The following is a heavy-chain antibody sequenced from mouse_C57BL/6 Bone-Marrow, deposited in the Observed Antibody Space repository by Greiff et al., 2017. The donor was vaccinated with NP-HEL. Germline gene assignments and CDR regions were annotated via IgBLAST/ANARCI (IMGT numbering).Heavy chain of an antibody. J-gene: IGHJ2*01. CDR3: ARRRRFDY. V-gene: IGHV5-6*02. CDR2: ISSGGSYT. Sequence: EVMLVESGGDLVKPGGSLKLSCAASGFTFSSYGMSWVRQTPDKRLEWVATISSGGSYTYYPDSVKGRFTISRDNAKNTLYLQMRSLKSEDTAMYYCARRRRFDYWGQGTTLTVSS. CDR1: GFTFSSYG.